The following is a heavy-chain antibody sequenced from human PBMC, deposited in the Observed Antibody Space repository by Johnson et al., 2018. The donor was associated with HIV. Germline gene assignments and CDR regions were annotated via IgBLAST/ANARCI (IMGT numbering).Heavy chain of an antibody. J-gene: IGHJ3*02. D-gene: IGHD4-23*01. CDR1: GFTFDDYG. Sequence: MMLVESGGDLVQPGGSLRLSCAASGFTFDDYGMSWVRQAPGKGLEWVSGINWNGGSTSYADSVKGRFTISRDNAKNSLYLQMNSLRAEDTALYYCAKRTGNYGGVFDMWGQGTVVTVSS. V-gene: IGHV3-20*04. CDR2: INWNGGST. CDR3: AKRTGNYGGVFDM.